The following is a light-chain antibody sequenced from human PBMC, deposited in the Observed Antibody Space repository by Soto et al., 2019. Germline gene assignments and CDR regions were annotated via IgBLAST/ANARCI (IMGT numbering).Light chain of an antibody. J-gene: IGLJ1*01. V-gene: IGLV2-11*01. CDR2: EVS. Sequence: QSALTQPRSVSGSPGQSVTISCTGTSSDVGAYNYVSWYQQHPGKAPKLMIYEVSNRPSGVSDRFSGSKSGNTASLTISGLQAADEADYYCSSKRTTASLVFGTGTKVTVL. CDR1: SSDVGAYNY. CDR3: SSKRTTASLV.